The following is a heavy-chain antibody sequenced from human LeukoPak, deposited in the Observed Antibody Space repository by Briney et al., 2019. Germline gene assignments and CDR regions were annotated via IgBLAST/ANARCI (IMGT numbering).Heavy chain of an antibody. D-gene: IGHD3-22*01. CDR3: AKEVYYFDTSGLYSFAFDI. Sequence: GGSLRLSCAASGFSFSNYGMHWVRQAPGKGLEWVAVISYDGSIEYYADSVKGRFTISRDNSKNTLYLQMNSLRAEDTAVYYCAKEVYYFDTSGLYSFAFDIWGQGTMVTVPS. V-gene: IGHV3-30*18. CDR2: ISYDGSIE. CDR1: GFSFSNYG. J-gene: IGHJ3*02.